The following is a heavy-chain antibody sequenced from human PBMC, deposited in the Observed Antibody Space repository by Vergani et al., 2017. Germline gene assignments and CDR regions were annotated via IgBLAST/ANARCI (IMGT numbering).Heavy chain of an antibody. CDR1: GYTFTGYF. CDR3: AKHRANSGAYPIDF. CDR2: INPNRGVT. D-gene: IGHD1-26*01. V-gene: IGHV1-2*02. J-gene: IGHJ4*02. Sequence: QVRRMQSAAEVKKPGASVRVSCKASGYTFTGYFIHWVGQAPGQGLEWMGWINPNRGVTNYGQKFHGRVTMTSDTSTNTVYMELSRLKSDDTALYYCAKHRANSGAYPIDFWGPGTLVTVSS.